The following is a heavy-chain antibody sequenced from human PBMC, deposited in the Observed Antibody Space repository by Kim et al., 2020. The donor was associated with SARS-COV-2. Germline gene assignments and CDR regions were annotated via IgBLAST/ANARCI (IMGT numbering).Heavy chain of an antibody. CDR1: GFTFSSYG. CDR2: IWYDGSNK. V-gene: IGHV3-33*01. J-gene: IGHJ6*02. CDR3: ARDGRITAMVRFLDYGMDV. Sequence: GGSLRLSCAASGFTFSSYGMHWVRQAPGKGLEWVAVIWYDGSNKYYRDSVKGRFTISRDNSKNTLYLQMNSLRAEDTAVYYCARDGRITAMVRFLDYGMDVWGQGTTVTVSS. D-gene: IGHD5-18*01.